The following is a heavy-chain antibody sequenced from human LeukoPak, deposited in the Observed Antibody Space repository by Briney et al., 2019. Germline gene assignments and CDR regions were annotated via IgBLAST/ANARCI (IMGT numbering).Heavy chain of an antibody. CDR2: ISGSGGST. D-gene: IGHD3-3*01. Sequence: GGSLRLSRAPSGFTLSSYAMRWVRQAPRKGLEWVSAISGSGGSTYYADSVKGRFTIASDNSNTTQNPQMISLRAENTAVYDCAKDVYDFWSGQGYFQHWGQGTLVTVSS. J-gene: IGHJ1*01. CDR1: GFTLSSYA. CDR3: AKDVYDFWSGQGYFQH. V-gene: IGHV3-23*01.